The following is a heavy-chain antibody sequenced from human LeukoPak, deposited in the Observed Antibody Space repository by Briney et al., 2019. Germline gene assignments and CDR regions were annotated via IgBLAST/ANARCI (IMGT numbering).Heavy chain of an antibody. CDR2: ISYDGSNK. D-gene: IGHD1-7*01. CDR1: GFTFSSYG. CDR3: ARPDQYNWNYWYYFDY. V-gene: IGHV3-30*03. J-gene: IGHJ4*02. Sequence: GGSLRLSCAASGFTFSSYGMHWVRQAPGKGLEWVAVISYDGSNKYYADSVKGRLTLSRDNSKSTLYLQMNSLRAEDTAVYYCARPDQYNWNYWYYFDYWGQGTLVTVSS.